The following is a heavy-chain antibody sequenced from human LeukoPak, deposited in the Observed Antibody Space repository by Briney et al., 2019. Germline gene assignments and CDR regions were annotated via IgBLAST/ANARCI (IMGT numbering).Heavy chain of an antibody. J-gene: IGHJ3*02. CDR1: GFTFNNYW. D-gene: IGHD4-17*01. CDR2: MNNDGSEK. Sequence: GGSLRLSCAASGFTFNNYWMSWVRQAPGKGLEWVANMNNDGSEKYSVDSVKGRFTISRDNAKKLLYLQMNSLRVEDTAVYYCATLTTVTHDAFDIWGQGTMVTVSS. V-gene: IGHV3-7*02. CDR3: ATLTTVTHDAFDI.